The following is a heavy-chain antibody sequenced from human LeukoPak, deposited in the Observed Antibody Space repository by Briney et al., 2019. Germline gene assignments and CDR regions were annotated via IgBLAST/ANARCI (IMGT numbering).Heavy chain of an antibody. CDR3: AKDINYGDPMAGAFDI. CDR1: GFTFSSYA. V-gene: IGHV3-9*01. Sequence: GGSLRLSCAASGFTFSSYAMHWVRQAPGKGLEWVSGISWNSGSIGYADSVKGRFTISRDNAKNSLYLQMNSLRAEDTALYYCAKDINYGDPMAGAFDIWGQGTMITVSS. D-gene: IGHD4-17*01. J-gene: IGHJ3*02. CDR2: ISWNSGSI.